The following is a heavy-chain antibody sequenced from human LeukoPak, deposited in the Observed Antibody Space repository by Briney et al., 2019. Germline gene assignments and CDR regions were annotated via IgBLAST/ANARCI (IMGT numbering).Heavy chain of an antibody. CDR1: GFTFSDYY. CDR3: ARDSWGYYYDSSGYYFPYYFYYLDV. CDR2: ISSSSSYI. V-gene: IGHV3-11*06. Sequence: GGSLRLSCAASGFTFSDYYMSWIRQAPGKGLEWVSSISSSSSYIYYADSVKGRFTISRDNAKNSLYLQMNSLRAEDTAVYYCARDSWGYYYDSSGYYFPYYFYYLDVWGKGTTVTVSS. J-gene: IGHJ6*03. D-gene: IGHD3-22*01.